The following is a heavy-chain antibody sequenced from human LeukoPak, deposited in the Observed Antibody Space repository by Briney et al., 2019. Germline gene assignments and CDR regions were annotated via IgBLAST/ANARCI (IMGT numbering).Heavy chain of an antibody. J-gene: IGHJ5*02. CDR1: GFTFSSYW. CDR2: INSDGSST. Sequence: GGSLRLSCAASGFTFSSYWMHWVRQAPGKGLVWVSRINSDGSSTSYADSVKGRFTISRDNAKNTLYLQMNSLRAEDTAVYYCARDLRYQLLYNWFDPWGQGTLVTVFS. D-gene: IGHD2-2*01. V-gene: IGHV3-74*01. CDR3: ARDLRYQLLYNWFDP.